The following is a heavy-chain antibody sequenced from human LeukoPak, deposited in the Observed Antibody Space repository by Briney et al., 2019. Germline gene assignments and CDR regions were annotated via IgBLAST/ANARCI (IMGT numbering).Heavy chain of an antibody. CDR1: GYTFTSYY. V-gene: IGHV1-46*01. CDR3: AREGYGSGTYLDY. D-gene: IGHD3-10*01. Sequence: GASVKVSCKASGYTFTSYYMHWVRQAPGQGLAWMGRINTNDGGTNYAQKFRGRVTMTRDMSTSTVYMELSSLRSEDTAVYYCAREGYGSGTYLDYWGQGTLVTVSS. CDR2: INTNDGGT. J-gene: IGHJ4*02.